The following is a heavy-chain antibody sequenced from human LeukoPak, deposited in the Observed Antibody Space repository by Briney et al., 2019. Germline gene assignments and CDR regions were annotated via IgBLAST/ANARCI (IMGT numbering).Heavy chain of an antibody. Sequence: GGSLRLSCAASGFTFSTYVMHWVRQAPGKGLEWVAVISYDGSNKYYADSVEGRFTISRDNSKNTLYLQMNSLRAEDTAVYYCARDLDYGDYGYDYYYYGMDVWGQGTTVTVPS. V-gene: IGHV3-30*03. D-gene: IGHD4-17*01. CDR3: ARDLDYGDYGYDYYYYGMDV. J-gene: IGHJ6*02. CDR1: GFTFSTYV. CDR2: ISYDGSNK.